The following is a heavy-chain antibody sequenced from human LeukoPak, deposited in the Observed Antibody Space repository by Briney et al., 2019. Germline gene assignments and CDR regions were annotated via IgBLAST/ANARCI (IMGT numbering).Heavy chain of an antibody. Sequence: SETLSLTCTVSGGSISSYYWSWIRQPPGKGLEWIGYIYYSGSTKYNPSLKSRVTISVDTSKNRFSLKLRSVTAADTAVYYCARGARAGYNLEPFDYRGQGTLVTVSS. CDR3: ARGARAGYNLEPFDY. D-gene: IGHD5-24*01. CDR2: IYYSGST. CDR1: GGSISSYY. J-gene: IGHJ4*02. V-gene: IGHV4-59*08.